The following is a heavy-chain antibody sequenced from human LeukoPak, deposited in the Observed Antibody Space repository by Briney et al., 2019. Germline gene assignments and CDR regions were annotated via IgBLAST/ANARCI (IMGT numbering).Heavy chain of an antibody. D-gene: IGHD6-19*01. CDR1: GFTFSSYG. V-gene: IGHV3-30*18. J-gene: IGHJ4*02. Sequence: SGGSLRLSCAASGFTFSSYGMHWVRQAPGKGLEWVAVISYDGSNKYYADSVRGRFTISRDNSKNTLYLQMNSLRAEDTAVYYCAKDLAVAGLFDYWGQGTLVTVSS. CDR2: ISYDGSNK. CDR3: AKDLAVAGLFDY.